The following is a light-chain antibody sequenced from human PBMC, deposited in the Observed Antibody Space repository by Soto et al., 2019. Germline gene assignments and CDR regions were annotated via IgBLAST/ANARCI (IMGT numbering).Light chain of an antibody. V-gene: IGLV3-1*01. Sequence: SYELTQPPSVSVSPGQTASITCSGDKLGDKYACWYQQKPGQSPVLVIYQDVKRPSGIPERFFGSNSGNTATLIISGTQAMDEADYYCQAWDSSTVVFGGGTKLTVL. CDR2: QDV. CDR1: KLGDKY. CDR3: QAWDSSTVV. J-gene: IGLJ2*01.